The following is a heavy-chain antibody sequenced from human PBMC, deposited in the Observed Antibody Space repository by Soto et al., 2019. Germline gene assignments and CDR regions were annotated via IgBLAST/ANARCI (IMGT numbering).Heavy chain of an antibody. D-gene: IGHD3-10*01. J-gene: IGHJ6*04. Sequence: GGSLRLSCAASGFTFSSYAMHWVRQAPGKGLEWVAVISYDGSNKYYADSVKGRFTISRDNSKNTLYLQMNSLRAEDTAVYYCARDGRGAGVKSCCYYYGMDSWRKETRVTIAS. CDR3: ARDGRGAGVKSCCYYYGMDS. V-gene: IGHV3-30-3*01. CDR1: GFTFSSYA. CDR2: ISYDGSNK.